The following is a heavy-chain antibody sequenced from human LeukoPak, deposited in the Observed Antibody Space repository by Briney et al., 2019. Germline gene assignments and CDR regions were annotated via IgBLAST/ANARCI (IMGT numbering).Heavy chain of an antibody. CDR1: GFTFSSYA. CDR2: ISYDGSNK. V-gene: IGHV3-30*18. Sequence: PGRSLRLSCAASGFTFSSYAMHWVRQAPGKGLEWVTVISYDGSNKYYADSVKGRFTISRDNSKNTLYLQMNSLRAEDTAVYYCAKDRAIMVGYFYDVSGYYSGFDYWGQGTLVTVSS. J-gene: IGHJ4*02. D-gene: IGHD3-22*01. CDR3: AKDRAIMVGYFYDVSGYYSGFDY.